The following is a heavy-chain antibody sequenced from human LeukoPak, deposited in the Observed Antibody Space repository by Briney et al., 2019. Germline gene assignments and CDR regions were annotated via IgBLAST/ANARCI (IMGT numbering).Heavy chain of an antibody. CDR1: GDSITSGDSY. J-gene: IGHJ6*03. CDR2: IYTSGST. Sequence: SETLSLTCSVSGDSITSGDSYWTWIRQPAGRGLEWIGLIYTSGSTYYNPSLKSRVTISVDTSKNQFSLKLSSVTAADTAVYYCARVGGLVYYYYMDVWGKGTTVTVSS. CDR3: ARVGGLVYYYYMDV. V-gene: IGHV4-61*02. D-gene: IGHD1-26*01.